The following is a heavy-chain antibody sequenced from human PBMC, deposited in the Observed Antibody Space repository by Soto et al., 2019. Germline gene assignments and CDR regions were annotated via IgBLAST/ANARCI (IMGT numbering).Heavy chain of an antibody. D-gene: IGHD6-6*01. CDR3: ARVKSEYSSSSPYFDY. V-gene: IGHV3-15*07. CDR1: GFTFSNAW. CDR2: IKSKTDGGTT. J-gene: IGHJ4*02. Sequence: GGSLRLSCAASGFTFSNAWMNWVRQAPGKGLEWVGRIKSKTDGGTTDYAAPVQGRFTISRDDSKNTLYLQMNSLKTEDTAVCYCARVKSEYSSSSPYFDYWSQGTLVTVSS.